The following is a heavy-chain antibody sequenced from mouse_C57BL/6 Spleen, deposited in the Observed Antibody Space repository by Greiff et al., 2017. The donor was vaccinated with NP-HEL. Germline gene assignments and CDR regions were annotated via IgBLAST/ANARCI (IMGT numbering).Heavy chain of an antibody. CDR1: GFNIKDYY. J-gene: IGHJ4*01. D-gene: IGHD2-3*01. Sequence: VQLQQSGAELVKPGASVKLSCTASGFNIKDYYMHWVKQRTEQGLEWIGRIDPEDGETKYAPKFQGKATITADTSSNTAYLQLSILTSEDTAVYYGTSSYEFFAMDYWGQGTSVTVSS. CDR3: TSSYEFFAMDY. CDR2: IDPEDGET. V-gene: IGHV14-2*01.